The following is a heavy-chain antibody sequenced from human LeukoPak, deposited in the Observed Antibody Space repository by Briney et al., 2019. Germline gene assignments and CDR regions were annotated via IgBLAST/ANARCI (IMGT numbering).Heavy chain of an antibody. Sequence: ASETLSLTCTGSGGSISIHYWSWIRQPPGKGLEWIGYIYYSGSTNYNPSLKSRVTISVDPSKNLLSLKLSSVTAADTAVYYCARAASSGCFFFVWGQGTLVTVSS. V-gene: IGHV4-59*11. CDR2: IYYSGST. CDR3: ARAASSGCFFFV. D-gene: IGHD3-10*01. CDR1: GGSISIHY. J-gene: IGHJ4*02.